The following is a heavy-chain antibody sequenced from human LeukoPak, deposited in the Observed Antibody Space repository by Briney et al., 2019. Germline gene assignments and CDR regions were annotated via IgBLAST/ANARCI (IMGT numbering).Heavy chain of an antibody. CDR3: ARGLPKYYYDRSRGSERLDY. V-gene: IGHV4-34*01. CDR2: INHSGST. CDR1: GGSFSGYY. J-gene: IGHJ4*02. D-gene: IGHD3-22*01. Sequence: SETLSLTCGVYGGSFSGYYWRCIRHPPGKGVEWIGEINHSGSTNHNPSLKSRVTISVDTSKNQFSLKLSSVTAADTAVYYCARGLPKYYYDRSRGSERLDYWGQGTLVTVSS.